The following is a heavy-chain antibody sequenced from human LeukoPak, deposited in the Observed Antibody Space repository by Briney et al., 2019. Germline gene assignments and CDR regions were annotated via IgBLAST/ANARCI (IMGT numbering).Heavy chain of an antibody. CDR3: ARDVSSGGYNWFDP. V-gene: IGHV4-59*01. CDR2: IYYSGST. D-gene: IGHD6-19*01. CDR1: GDFITAYY. J-gene: IGHJ5*02. Sequence: SETLSLTCTVSGDFITAYYWSWIRQPPGKGLEWIGYIYYSGSTNYNPSLKSRVTISVDTSKNQFSLKLSSVTAADTAVYYCARDVSSGGYNWFDPWGQGTLVTVSS.